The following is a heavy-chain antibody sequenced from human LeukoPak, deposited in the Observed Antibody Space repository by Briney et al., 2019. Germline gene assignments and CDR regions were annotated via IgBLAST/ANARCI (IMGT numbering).Heavy chain of an antibody. D-gene: IGHD3-3*01. CDR2: IYYSGST. V-gene: IGHV4-61*01. J-gene: IGHJ4*02. CDR1: GGSVSSGSYY. CDR3: ARMIFGVVPNIDY. Sequence: PSETLSLTCTVSGGSVSSGSYYWSWIRQPPGKGLEWIGYIYYSGSTNYNLSLKSRVTISVDTSKNQFSLKLSTVTAADTAVYYCARMIFGVVPNIDYWGQGTLVTVSS.